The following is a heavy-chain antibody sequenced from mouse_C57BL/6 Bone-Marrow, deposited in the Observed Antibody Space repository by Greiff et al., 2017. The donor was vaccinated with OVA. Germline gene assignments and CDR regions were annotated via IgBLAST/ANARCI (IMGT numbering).Heavy chain of an antibody. CDR1: GYTFTDYY. Sequence: QVQLQQSGPELVKPGASVKISCKASGYTFTDYYINWVKQRPGQGLEWIGWIFPGSGSTYYNEKFKGKATLTVDKSSSTAYMLLSSLTSEDSAVYFCARRVYYGSSYWFAYWGQGTLVTVSA. V-gene: IGHV1-75*01. D-gene: IGHD1-1*01. CDR2: IFPGSGST. CDR3: ARRVYYGSSYWFAY. J-gene: IGHJ3*01.